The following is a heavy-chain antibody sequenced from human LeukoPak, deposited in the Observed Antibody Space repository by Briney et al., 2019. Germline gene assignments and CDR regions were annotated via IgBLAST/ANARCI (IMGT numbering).Heavy chain of an antibody. CDR1: GGSISSYY. CDR3: ASQEYYYDSSGSYAFDI. Sequence: SETLSLTCTVSGGSISSYYWSWIRQPAGKGLEWIGRIYTSGSTNYNPSLKSRVTMSVVTSKNQFSLKLSSVTAADTAVYYCASQEYYYDSSGSYAFDIWGQGTMVTVSS. D-gene: IGHD3-22*01. V-gene: IGHV4-4*07. J-gene: IGHJ3*02. CDR2: IYTSGST.